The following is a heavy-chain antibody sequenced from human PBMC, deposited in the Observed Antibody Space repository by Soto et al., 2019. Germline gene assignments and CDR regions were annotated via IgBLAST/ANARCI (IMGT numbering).Heavy chain of an antibody. Sequence: QVQLVQSGAEVKKPGSSVKVSCKASGGTFSSYAISWVRQAPGQGLEWMGGIIPIFGTANYAQKFQGRVTITAEESTRPADMVPGRRRIEDTAVYYCARDGGAYSSGWYVPARDYYYGMDVWGQGTTVTVSS. J-gene: IGHJ6*02. CDR2: IIPIFGTA. V-gene: IGHV1-69*12. CDR1: GGTFSSYA. D-gene: IGHD6-19*01. CDR3: ARDGGAYSSGWYVPARDYYYGMDV.